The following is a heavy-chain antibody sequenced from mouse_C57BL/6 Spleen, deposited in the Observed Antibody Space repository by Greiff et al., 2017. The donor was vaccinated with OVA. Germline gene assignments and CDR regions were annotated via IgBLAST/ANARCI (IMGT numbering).Heavy chain of an antibody. CDR3: ARGPYGSSSAWFAY. CDR1: GYTFTSYW. Sequence: QVQLQQPGAELVKPGASVKMSCKASGYTFTSYWITWVKQRPGQGLEWIGDIYPGSGSTNYNEKFKSTATLTVATSSSTAYMQLSSLTSEDSAVYSCARGPYGSSSAWFAYWGQGTLVTVSA. J-gene: IGHJ3*01. CDR2: IYPGSGST. D-gene: IGHD1-1*01. V-gene: IGHV1-55*01.